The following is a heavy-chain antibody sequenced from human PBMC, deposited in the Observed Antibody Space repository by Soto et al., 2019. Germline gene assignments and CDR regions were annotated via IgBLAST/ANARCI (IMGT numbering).Heavy chain of an antibody. V-gene: IGHV1-18*01. CDR3: ARGRYGDY. Sequence: QVHLVQSGAEVKKPGASVKVSCKGSGYAFTTYGITWVRQAPGQGLEWMGWISAHNGNTNYAQKLQGRVTVTRDTSTSTANMELRSLRSDVTAVYYCARGRYGDYWGQVALVTVSS. D-gene: IGHD1-1*01. CDR1: GYAFTTYG. CDR2: ISAHNGNT. J-gene: IGHJ4*02.